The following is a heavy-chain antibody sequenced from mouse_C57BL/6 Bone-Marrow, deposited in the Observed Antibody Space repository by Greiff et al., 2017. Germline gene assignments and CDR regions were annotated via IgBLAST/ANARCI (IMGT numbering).Heavy chain of an antibody. D-gene: IGHD2-5*01. J-gene: IGHJ4*01. CDR3: AKRYSNIYNAMDY. CDR2: INPGSGGT. V-gene: IGHV1-54*01. CDR1: GYAFTNYL. Sequence: QVQLQQSGAELVRPGTSVKVSCKASGYAFTNYLIEWVKQRPGQGLEWIGVINPGSGGTNYNEKFKGKATLTADKSSRTAYMQLSSLTSEDSAVYFCAKRYSNIYNAMDYWGQGTSVTVSS.